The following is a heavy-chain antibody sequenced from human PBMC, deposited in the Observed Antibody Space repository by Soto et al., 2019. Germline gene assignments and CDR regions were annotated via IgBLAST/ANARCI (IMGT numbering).Heavy chain of an antibody. V-gene: IGHV1-2*04. J-gene: IGHJ6*02. Sequence: ASVKVSCKASGYTFTGYYMHWVRQAPGQGLEWMGWINPNSGGTNYAQKFQGWVTMTRDTSISTAYMELSRLRSDDTAVYYCAREALDYDILTGYYRIYGMDVWGQGTTVTVSS. CDR3: AREALDYDILTGYYRIYGMDV. CDR2: INPNSGGT. D-gene: IGHD3-9*01. CDR1: GYTFTGYY.